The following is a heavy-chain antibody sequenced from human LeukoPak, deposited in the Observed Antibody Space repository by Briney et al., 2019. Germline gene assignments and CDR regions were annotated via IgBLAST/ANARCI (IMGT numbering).Heavy chain of an antibody. CDR1: GYTFTSYG. CDR2: ISAYNGNT. V-gene: IGHV1-18*01. CDR3: ARDSPYTIFGVVTMDA. D-gene: IGHD3-3*01. J-gene: IGHJ6*04. Sequence: ASVKVSCKSSGYTFTSYGISWVRQAPAQGLEWMGWISAYNGNTNYAQKLQGRVTMTTDTSTSTAYMALRSLRSDDTAVYYCARDSPYTIFGVVTMDAWGKGTTVTVSS.